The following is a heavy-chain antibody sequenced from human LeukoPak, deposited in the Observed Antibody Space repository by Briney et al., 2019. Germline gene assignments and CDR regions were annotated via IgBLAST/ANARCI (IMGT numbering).Heavy chain of an antibody. J-gene: IGHJ4*02. CDR2: ISYDGSNK. D-gene: IGHD6-13*01. V-gene: IGHV3-30*18. CDR3: AKERLAQYSSSWYGLRDY. CDR1: GFTFSNAW. Sequence: GGSLRLSCAASGFTFSNAWMSWVRQAPGKGLEWVAVISYDGSNKYYADSVKGRFTISRDNSKNTLYLQMNSLRAEDTAVYYCAKERLAQYSSSWYGLRDYWGQGTLVTVSS.